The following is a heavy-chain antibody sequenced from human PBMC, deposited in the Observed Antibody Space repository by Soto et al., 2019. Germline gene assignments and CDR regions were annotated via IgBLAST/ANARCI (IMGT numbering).Heavy chain of an antibody. Sequence: ASVKVSCKASGYTFTSYAMHWVRQAPGQRLEWMGWINAGNGNTKYSQKFQGRVTITRDTSASTAYMELSSLRSEDTAVYYCARDRAITYYYGSGSYGKAFDIWGQGTMVTVSS. CDR2: INAGNGNT. J-gene: IGHJ3*02. V-gene: IGHV1-3*01. CDR3: ARDRAITYYYGSGSYGKAFDI. CDR1: GYTFTSYA. D-gene: IGHD3-10*01.